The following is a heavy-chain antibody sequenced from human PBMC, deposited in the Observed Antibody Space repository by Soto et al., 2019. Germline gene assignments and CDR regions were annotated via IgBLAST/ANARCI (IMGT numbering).Heavy chain of an antibody. D-gene: IGHD3-22*01. V-gene: IGHV1-69*13. Sequence: ASVKVSCKASGXTFSSYAISWVRQAPGQGLEWMGGIIPIFGTANYAQKFQGRVTITADESTSTAYMELSSLRSEDTAVYYCAREGEYYYDSCAFDIWGQGTMVTVSS. J-gene: IGHJ3*02. CDR2: IIPIFGTA. CDR1: GXTFSSYA. CDR3: AREGEYYYDSCAFDI.